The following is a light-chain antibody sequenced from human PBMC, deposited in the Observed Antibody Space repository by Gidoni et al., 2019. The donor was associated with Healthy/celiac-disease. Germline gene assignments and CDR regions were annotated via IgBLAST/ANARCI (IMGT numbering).Light chain of an antibody. V-gene: IGKV1-39*01. CDR1: RSISRY. CDR2: AAS. Sequence: DIQMTQSPSSLSASVGDRVTITCRASRSISRYLHWYQQKPGKAPQLLIYAASSVQSGFPSSFSGRGSGTDLTFTISSLQPEDFATYYCQQSYSTPLTFGGGTKVEIK. J-gene: IGKJ4*01. CDR3: QQSYSTPLT.